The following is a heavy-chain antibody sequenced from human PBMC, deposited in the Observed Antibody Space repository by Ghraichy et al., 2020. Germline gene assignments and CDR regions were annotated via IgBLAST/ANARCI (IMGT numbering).Heavy chain of an antibody. Sequence: GGSLRLSCAASGFTISDYNMNWVRQIPGKGLEWISHIGGSLGAGGRGAFKYADSVNGRFTVSRDNGKNSLHLQLNTLRAEDTAVYYCARDCSTTTCHYTPFDFWGQGTLVTVSS. CDR2: IGGSLGAGGRGAF. V-gene: IGHV3-48*01. J-gene: IGHJ4*02. D-gene: IGHD2-2*01. CDR3: ARDCSTTTCHYTPFDF. CDR1: GFTISDYN.